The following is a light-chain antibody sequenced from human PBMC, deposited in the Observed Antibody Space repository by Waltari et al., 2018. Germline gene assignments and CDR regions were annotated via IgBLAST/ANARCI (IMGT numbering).Light chain of an antibody. CDR1: SSDIGAYNY. CDR3: SSFTTSSTWV. V-gene: IGLV2-14*01. CDR2: EVS. Sequence: GSPGQSITISCIGTSSDIGAYNYVSWYQQHPGKAPKLIIYEVSNRPSGVSNRFSGSKSGNTASLTISGLQAEDEADYYCSSFTTSSTWVFGGGTKLTVL. J-gene: IGLJ3*02.